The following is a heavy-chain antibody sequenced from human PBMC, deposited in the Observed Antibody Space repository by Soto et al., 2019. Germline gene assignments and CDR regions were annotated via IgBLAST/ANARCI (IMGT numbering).Heavy chain of an antibody. V-gene: IGHV4-59*08. CDR3: ARGTSPTLILHYYYYMDV. D-gene: IGHD2-2*01. CDR2: VYYSGST. CDR1: GGSISSYY. Sequence: SETLSLTCTVSGGSISSYYWSWIRQPPGKGLEWIGYVYYSGSTSYNPSLKSRVTISADTSKRQFSLKLSSVTATDTAVYFCARGTSPTLILHYYYYMDVWGKGTTVTVSS. J-gene: IGHJ6*03.